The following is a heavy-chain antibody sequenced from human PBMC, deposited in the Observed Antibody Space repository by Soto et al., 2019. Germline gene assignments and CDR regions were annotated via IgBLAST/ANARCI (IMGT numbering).Heavy chain of an antibody. J-gene: IGHJ4*02. V-gene: IGHV3-74*01. Sequence: GGSLRLSCAASGFTFSSYWMHWVRQAPGEGLVWVSQIYNDGSSTRYADSVKGRFTISRDSAKTTLYLQMNSLRAEDTAVYYCARGTSALPGFDYRGQGALVTVSS. CDR2: IYNDGSST. CDR3: ARGTSALPGFDY. CDR1: GFTFSSYW. D-gene: IGHD2-2*01.